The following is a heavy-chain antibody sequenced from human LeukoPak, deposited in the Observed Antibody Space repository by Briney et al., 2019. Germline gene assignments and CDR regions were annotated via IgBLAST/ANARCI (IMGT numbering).Heavy chain of an antibody. Sequence: GGSLRLSCAASGFTFSSYAMSWVRQAPGKGLEWVGRIKSKTDGGTTDYAAPVKGRFTISRDDSKNTLYLQMNSLKTEDTAVYYCTSVGFGPYYFDNWGQGSLVTVSS. CDR3: TSVGFGPYYFDN. D-gene: IGHD3-10*01. CDR1: GFTFSSYA. CDR2: IKSKTDGGTT. J-gene: IGHJ4*02. V-gene: IGHV3-15*01.